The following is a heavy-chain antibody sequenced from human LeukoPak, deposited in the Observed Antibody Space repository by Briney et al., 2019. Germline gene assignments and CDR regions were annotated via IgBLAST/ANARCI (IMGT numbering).Heavy chain of an antibody. V-gene: IGHV3-30*02. D-gene: IGHD3-22*01. CDR1: GFTFSSYG. J-gene: IGHJ4*02. CDR3: AKDSVLYYYDSSGYAPFEY. CDR2: IRYDGSNK. Sequence: PGGSRRLSCAASGFTFSSYGMHWVRQAPGKGLEWVAFIRYDGSNKYYADSVKGRFTISRDNSKNTLYLQMNSLRAEDTAVYYCAKDSVLYYYDSSGYAPFEYWGQGTLVTVSS.